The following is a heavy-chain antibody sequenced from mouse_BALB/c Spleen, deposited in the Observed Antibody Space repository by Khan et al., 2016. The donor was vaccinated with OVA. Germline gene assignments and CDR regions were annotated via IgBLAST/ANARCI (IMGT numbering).Heavy chain of an antibody. CDR1: GYAFTDYW. V-gene: IGHV1-63*01. D-gene: IGHD2-1*01. J-gene: IGHJ3*01. Sequence: VQLQESGTELVRPGTSVKISCKASGYAFTDYWLGWIKQRPGHGLEWIGDIYPGSGNTYYNEKFKGKVTLTADKSSSTAYMQFSSLTSEDSAVSFCERDGGKYGGFAYWGQGTLVTVSA. CDR2: IYPGSGNT. CDR3: ERDGGKYGGFAY.